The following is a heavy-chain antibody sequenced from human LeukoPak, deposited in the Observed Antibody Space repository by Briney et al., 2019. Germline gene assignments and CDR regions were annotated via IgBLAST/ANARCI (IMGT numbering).Heavy chain of an antibody. CDR1: GFTFSSYE. Sequence: GGSLRLSCAASGFTFSSYEMNWVRQAAGKGLEWVSYISSSGSNIYYADSVKGRFTISRDNAKNSLYLQMNSLRAEDTAVYYCARMGWNYDYWGQGTLVTVSS. V-gene: IGHV3-48*03. J-gene: IGHJ4*02. CDR3: ARMGWNYDY. D-gene: IGHD6-19*01. CDR2: ISSSGSNI.